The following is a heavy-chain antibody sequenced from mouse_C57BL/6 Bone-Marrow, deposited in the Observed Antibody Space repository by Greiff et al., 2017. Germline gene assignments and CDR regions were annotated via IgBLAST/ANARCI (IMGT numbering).Heavy chain of an antibody. J-gene: IGHJ4*01. D-gene: IGHD2-3*01. V-gene: IGHV14-1*01. Sequence: EVQLQQSGAELVRPGASVKLSCTASGFNIKDYYMHWVKPRPEQGLEWIGRIDPEDGDTEYAPKFQGKATMTADTSSNTAYLQLSSLTSEDSAVYYCTTLPSDGYYVDDWGQGTTVTVAS. CDR2: IDPEDGDT. CDR1: GFNIKDYY. CDR3: TTLPSDGYYVDD.